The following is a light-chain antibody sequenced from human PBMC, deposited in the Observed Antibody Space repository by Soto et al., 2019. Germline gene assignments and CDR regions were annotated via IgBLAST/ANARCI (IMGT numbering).Light chain of an antibody. CDR2: DAF. V-gene: IGKV1-13*02. J-gene: IGKJ4*01. CDR3: QQFSGVPPT. CDR1: QALSSG. Sequence: AIQLTQSPSSLSASVGDRVTITCRASQALSSGFAWYQQKPGRAPKLLIYDAFNLESGVPSRFRGDRSGTDFTLTISSLQPEDLATYHRQQFSGVPPTFGGGTRVEIK.